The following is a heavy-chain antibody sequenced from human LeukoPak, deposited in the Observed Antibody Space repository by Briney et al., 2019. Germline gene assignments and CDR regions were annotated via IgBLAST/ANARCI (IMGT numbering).Heavy chain of an antibody. V-gene: IGHV3-23*01. CDR2: ISGSGGST. J-gene: IGHJ4*02. Sequence: PGGSLRLSCAASGFTFSSYAMSWVRQAPGKGLEWVSAISGSGGSTYYADSVKGRFTISRDNAKNSLYLQMNSLRAEDTAVYYCARGVSSPYYYDSSGHRQRISGYFDYWGQGTLVTVSS. CDR3: ARGVSSPYYYDSSGHRQRISGYFDY. CDR1: GFTFSSYA. D-gene: IGHD3-22*01.